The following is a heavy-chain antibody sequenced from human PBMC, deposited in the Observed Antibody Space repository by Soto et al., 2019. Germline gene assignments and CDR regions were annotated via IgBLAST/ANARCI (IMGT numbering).Heavy chain of an antibody. CDR3: AQALPTIFGVVIMGSFDI. CDR2: ISGSGGST. CDR1: GFTFSSYA. D-gene: IGHD3-3*01. J-gene: IGHJ3*02. Sequence: GGSLRLSCAASGFTFSSYAMSWVRQAPGKGLEWVSAISGSGGSTYYADSVKGRFTISRDNSKNKLYLQMNSLRAEDTAVYSCAQALPTIFGVVIMGSFDIWGQGTMVTVSS. V-gene: IGHV3-23*01.